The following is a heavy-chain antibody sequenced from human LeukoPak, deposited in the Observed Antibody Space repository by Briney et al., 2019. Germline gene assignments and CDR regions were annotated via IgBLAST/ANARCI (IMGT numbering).Heavy chain of an antibody. Sequence: GESLKISCKGSGYSFTSYWIGWVRQAPGQGLEWMGWISAYNGNTNYAQKLQGRVTMTTDTSTSTAYMELRSLRSDDTAVYYCAREVGATIDPWGQGTLVTVSS. CDR3: AREVGATIDP. CDR1: GYSFTSYW. V-gene: IGHV1-18*04. CDR2: ISAYNGNT. J-gene: IGHJ5*02. D-gene: IGHD1-26*01.